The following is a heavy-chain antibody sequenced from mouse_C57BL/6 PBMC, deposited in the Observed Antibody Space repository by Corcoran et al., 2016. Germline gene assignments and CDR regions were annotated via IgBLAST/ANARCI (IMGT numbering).Heavy chain of an antibody. CDR1: GYTFPDYY. J-gene: IGHJ3*01. Sequence: QVQLKQSGAERVRPGASVKLSCKASGYTFPDYYINWVKQRPGQGLEWIARIYPGSGNTYYNEKFKGKATLTAEKSSSTAYMKLSSLTSEYSAVYFCARDTTVVEAWCAYWGQGTLVTVSA. CDR2: IYPGSGNT. CDR3: ARDTTVVEAWCAY. V-gene: IGHV1-76*01. D-gene: IGHD1-1*01.